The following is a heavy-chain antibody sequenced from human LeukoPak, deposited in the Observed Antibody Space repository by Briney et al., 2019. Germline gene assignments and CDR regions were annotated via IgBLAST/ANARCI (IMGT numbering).Heavy chain of an antibody. V-gene: IGHV4-59*12. D-gene: IGHD1-26*01. CDR1: GGSISSYY. J-gene: IGHJ4*02. CDR3: ARESPSGSYFGDFDY. CDR2: IYYSGST. Sequence: KPSETLSLTCTVSGGSISSYYWSWIRQPPGKGLEWIGYIYYSGSTNYNPSLKSRVTISVDTSKNQFSLKLSSVTAADTAVYYCARESPSGSYFGDFDYWGQGTLVTVSS.